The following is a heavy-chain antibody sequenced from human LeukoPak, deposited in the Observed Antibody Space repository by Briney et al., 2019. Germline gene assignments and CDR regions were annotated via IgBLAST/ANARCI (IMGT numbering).Heavy chain of an antibody. D-gene: IGHD6-6*01. J-gene: IGHJ4*02. Sequence: ASVKVSCKASGYTFTGYYMHWVRQAPGQGLEWMGWINPNSGGTNYAQKFQGRVTMTRDTSISTAYMELSRLRSDDTAVCYCASSGRSSSFRGWYLVYWGQGTLVTVSS. CDR3: ASSGRSSSFRGWYLVY. CDR1: GYTFTGYY. CDR2: INPNSGGT. V-gene: IGHV1-2*02.